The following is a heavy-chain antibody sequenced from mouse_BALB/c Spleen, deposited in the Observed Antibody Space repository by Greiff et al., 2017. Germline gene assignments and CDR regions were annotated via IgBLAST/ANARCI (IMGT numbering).Heavy chain of an antibody. CDR1: GYAFSSYW. J-gene: IGHJ4*01. CDR2: IYPGDGDT. D-gene: IGHD2-10*02. CDR3: ARGVYGKDAMDY. V-gene: IGHV1-80*01. Sequence: QVHVKQSGAELVRPGSSVKISCKASGYAFSSYWMNWVKQRPGQGLEWIGQIYPGDGDTNYNGKFKGKATLTADKSSSTAYMQLSSLTSEDSAVYFCARGVYGKDAMDYWGQGTSVTVSS.